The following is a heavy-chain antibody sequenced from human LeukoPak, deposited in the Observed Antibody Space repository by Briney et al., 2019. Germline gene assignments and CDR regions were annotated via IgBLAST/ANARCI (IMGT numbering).Heavy chain of an antibody. Sequence: GETLRLSCAASGFTFSSYGMRWVRQAPGEALEWVSTINWNGGSTGYADSVKGRFIISRDNAKNSLYLQMNSLRAEDTALYYCARVSDISVAAYFDYWGQGTLVTVSS. V-gene: IGHV3-20*04. D-gene: IGHD6-19*01. CDR3: ARVSDISVAAYFDY. CDR2: INWNGGST. J-gene: IGHJ4*02. CDR1: GFTFSSYG.